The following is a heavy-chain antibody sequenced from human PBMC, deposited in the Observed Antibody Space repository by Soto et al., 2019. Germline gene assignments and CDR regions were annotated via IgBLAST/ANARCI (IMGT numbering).Heavy chain of an antibody. J-gene: IGHJ4*02. CDR3: ARESEDLTSNFDY. Sequence: GGALRLSCAASGFTFTRYSINWVRQAPGKGLEWVSSISSTTNYIYYGDSMKGRFTISRDNAKNSLYLEMNSLRAEDTAVYYCARESEDLTSNFDYWGQGTLVTVSS. V-gene: IGHV3-21*06. CDR1: GFTFTRYS. CDR2: ISSTTNYI.